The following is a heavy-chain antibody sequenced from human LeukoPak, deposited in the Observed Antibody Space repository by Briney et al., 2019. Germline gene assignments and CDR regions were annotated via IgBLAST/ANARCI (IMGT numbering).Heavy chain of an antibody. V-gene: IGHV1-24*01. J-gene: IGHJ4*02. CDR2: FDPEDGET. CDR1: GYTLTELS. D-gene: IGHD5-24*01. CDR3: ATVSRQRWLQLPSDY. Sequence: ASVKASCKVSGYTLTELSVHWVRQAPGKGLEWMGGFDPEDGETIYAQKFQGRVTMTEDTSTDTAYMELSSLRSEDTAVYYCATVSRQRWLQLPSDYGGQGTLVTVSS.